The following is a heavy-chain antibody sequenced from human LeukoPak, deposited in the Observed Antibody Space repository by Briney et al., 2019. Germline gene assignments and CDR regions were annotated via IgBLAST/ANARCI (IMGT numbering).Heavy chain of an antibody. J-gene: IGHJ3*01. CDR1: VYTFTIYG. CDR3: ARVTGSYYDSSGPPGD. CDR2: ISAYNGNT. V-gene: IGHV1-18*01. Sequence: ASVTVSFTSSVYTFTIYGISWVRQAPGQGRGGMGWISAYNGNTNYAQKLQGRVTMTTDTSTSTAYMELRSLRSDDTAVYYCARVTGSYYDSSGPPGDWGEGTMVTVSS. D-gene: IGHD3-22*01.